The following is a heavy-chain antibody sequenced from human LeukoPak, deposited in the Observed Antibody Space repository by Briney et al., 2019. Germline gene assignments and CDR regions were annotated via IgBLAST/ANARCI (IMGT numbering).Heavy chain of an antibody. J-gene: IGHJ4*02. V-gene: IGHV3-74*01. D-gene: IGHD3-16*01. CDR1: GLTLSNFW. CDR3: ASQGGY. Sequence: QPGGSLRLSCAASGLTLSNFWMHWVRPVPGKGLVWVSRISPDGSKSRYADFVKGRFIISRDNAKNALYLQMNSLRAEDTAMYYCASQGGYWGQGTLVGVSS. CDR2: ISPDGSKS.